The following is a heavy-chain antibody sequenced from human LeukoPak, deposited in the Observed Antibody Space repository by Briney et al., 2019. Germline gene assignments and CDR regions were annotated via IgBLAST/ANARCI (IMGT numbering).Heavy chain of an antibody. Sequence: ASVKVSCKASGYTFTGYYMHWVRQAPGQGLEWMGIINPSGGSTSYAQKFQGRVTMTRDTSTSTVYMELGSLRSEDTAVYYCARADHYYDSSGYPPGDIWGQGTMVTVSS. V-gene: IGHV1-46*01. D-gene: IGHD3-22*01. CDR3: ARADHYYDSSGYPPGDI. CDR1: GYTFTGYY. J-gene: IGHJ3*02. CDR2: INPSGGST.